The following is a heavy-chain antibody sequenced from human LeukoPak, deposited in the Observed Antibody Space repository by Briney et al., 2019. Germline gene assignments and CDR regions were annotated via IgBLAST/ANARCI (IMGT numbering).Heavy chain of an antibody. CDR2: HYWDDDQ. CDR1: GFSLSTSGMC. D-gene: IGHD3-22*01. J-gene: IGHJ4*02. Sequence: QTLTLTCTFSGFSLSTSGMCVSWIRQPPGKALEWLPRHYWDDDQYHSTSLKTRLNISKDASKNQVVLTMTNMDPVDTATYYCARILGSSDYHWDYWGQGTLVTVSS. V-gene: IGHV2-70*11. CDR3: ARILGSSDYHWDY.